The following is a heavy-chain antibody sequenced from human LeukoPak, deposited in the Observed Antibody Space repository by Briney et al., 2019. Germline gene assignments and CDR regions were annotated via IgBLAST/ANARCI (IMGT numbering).Heavy chain of an antibody. J-gene: IGHJ5*02. CDR3: ARHEYSGSYYGLSWFDP. CDR2: IYYSGST. CDR1: GGSISSGGYY. Sequence: SETLSLTCTVSGGSISSGGYYWGWIRQPPGKGLEWIASIYYSGSTYYNPSLKSRVTISVDTSKNQLSLKLSSLTAADAAVYYCARHEYSGSYYGLSWFDPWGQGTLVTVSS. V-gene: IGHV4-39*01. D-gene: IGHD1-26*01.